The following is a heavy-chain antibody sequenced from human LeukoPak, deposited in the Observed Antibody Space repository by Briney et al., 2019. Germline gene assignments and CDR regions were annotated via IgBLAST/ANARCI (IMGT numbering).Heavy chain of an antibody. Sequence: PSETLSLTCTVSGGSISSYYWSWIRQPPGKGLEWIGEINHSGSTNYNPSLKSRVTISVDTSKNQFSLKLSSVTAADTAVYYCARHKLGRMITMVRGVIGNWFDPWGQGTLVTVSS. CDR2: INHSGST. V-gene: IGHV4-34*01. D-gene: IGHD3-10*01. CDR1: GGSISSYY. CDR3: ARHKLGRMITMVRGVIGNWFDP. J-gene: IGHJ5*02.